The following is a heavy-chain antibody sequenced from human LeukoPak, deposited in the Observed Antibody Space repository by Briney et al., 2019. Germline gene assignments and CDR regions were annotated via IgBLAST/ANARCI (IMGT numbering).Heavy chain of an antibody. CDR2: IYYSGST. CDR3: ARGGRGWSSTSWVDY. J-gene: IGHJ4*02. Sequence: PSETLSLTCTVSGGSISSSSYYWGWIRQPPGKGLEWIGSIYYSGSTNYNPSLKSRVTISVDTSKNQFSLKLSSVTAADTAVYYCARGGRGWSSTSWVDYWGQGTLVTVSS. D-gene: IGHD2-2*01. CDR1: GGSISSSSYY. V-gene: IGHV4-39*07.